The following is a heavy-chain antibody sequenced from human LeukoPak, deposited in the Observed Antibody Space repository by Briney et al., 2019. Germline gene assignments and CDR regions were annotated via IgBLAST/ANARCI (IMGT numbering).Heavy chain of an antibody. D-gene: IGHD3-3*01. Sequence: PGGSLRLSCEASGFTFSIFPMHWVRQAPGKGLEWVALISSGSEKYYADSVKGRFTISRDNSKNMLHLQMNSLRADDTAVYYCARDLELSAVYYFDSWGQGTLVIVSS. CDR1: GFTFSIFP. CDR3: ARDLELSAVYYFDS. J-gene: IGHJ4*02. CDR2: ISSGSEK. V-gene: IGHV3-30*04.